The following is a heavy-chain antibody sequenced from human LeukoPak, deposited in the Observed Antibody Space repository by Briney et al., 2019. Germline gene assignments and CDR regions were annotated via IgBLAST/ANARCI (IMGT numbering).Heavy chain of an antibody. D-gene: IGHD6-6*01. CDR2: VKSDGSIT. V-gene: IGHV3-74*01. CDR3: ARGGLYGGSSLDS. Sequence: GGPLRLSCAASGFTFSSQWMYWVRQAPGKALVWVSRVKSDGSITEYADFVKGRLTISRDNAKNTLYQQMNSLRAEDTAVYYCARGGLYGGSSLDSWGQGTLVTVSS. J-gene: IGHJ4*02. CDR1: GFTFSSQW.